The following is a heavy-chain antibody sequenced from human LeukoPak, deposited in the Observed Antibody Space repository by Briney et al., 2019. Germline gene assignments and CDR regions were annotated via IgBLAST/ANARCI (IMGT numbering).Heavy chain of an antibody. V-gene: IGHV1-2*02. CDR3: AREGVRMDLSYYYGMDV. D-gene: IGHD3-10*01. CDR2: INPNSGGT. Sequence: GASVKVSCKASGYIFTRYYMHWVRQAPGQGLEWMGWINPNSGGTNYAQKFQGRVTMTRDTSISTAYMELSRLRSDDTAVYYCAREGVRMDLSYYYGMDVWGQGTTVTVSS. CDR1: GYIFTRYY. J-gene: IGHJ6*02.